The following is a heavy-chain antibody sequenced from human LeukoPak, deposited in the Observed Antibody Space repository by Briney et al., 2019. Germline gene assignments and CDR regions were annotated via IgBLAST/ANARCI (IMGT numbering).Heavy chain of an antibody. CDR1: GGSINRYY. CDR2: VYTSGST. J-gene: IGHJ4*02. Sequence: SETLSLTFTVSGGSINRYYWSWLRQPAGKGLEWIGTVYTSGSTNYNPSLKSRVTISVDKSKNQFSLKLSSVTAADTAVYSCATNDYGRHYWVQGTLVTVSS. CDR3: ATNDYGRHY. V-gene: IGHV4-4*07. D-gene: IGHD4-17*01.